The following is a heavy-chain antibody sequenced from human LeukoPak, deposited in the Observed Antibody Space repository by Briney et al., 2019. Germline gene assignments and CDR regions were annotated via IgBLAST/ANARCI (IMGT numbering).Heavy chain of an antibody. CDR2: MYHSGSA. J-gene: IGHJ3*02. CDR1: GGSISSYY. CDR3: ARQYYGDYVGGAFDI. D-gene: IGHD4-17*01. Sequence: PSETLSLTCTVSGGSISSYYWNWIRQTPGKGLEWIGYMYHSGSANYNPSLKSRVTMSVDTSKNQFSLRLTSVTAADTAVYYCARQYYGDYVGGAFDIWGQGTMVTVSS. V-gene: IGHV4-59*01.